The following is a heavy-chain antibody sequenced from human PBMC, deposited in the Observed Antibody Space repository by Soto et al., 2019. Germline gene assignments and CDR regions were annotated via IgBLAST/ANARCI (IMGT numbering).Heavy chain of an antibody. D-gene: IGHD5-12*01. Sequence: ASVKVSCKTSGYTFSDYYIHWVRQAPGQGLEWMGWINPNSGGTTYARTFQGRVTMATDTSTSTAYLELSRLRSDDTAVYYCARDAAQGWLYYFDFWGQGTLVTVS. CDR3: ARDAAQGWLYYFDF. V-gene: IGHV1-2*02. CDR2: INPNSGGT. CDR1: GYTFSDYY. J-gene: IGHJ4*02.